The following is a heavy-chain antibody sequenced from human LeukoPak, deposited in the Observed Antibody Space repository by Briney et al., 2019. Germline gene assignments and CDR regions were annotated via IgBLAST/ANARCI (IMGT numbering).Heavy chain of an antibody. CDR3: ARGRYGLLS. Sequence: PSETLSLTCAVYGGSFSGYYWSWIRQPPGKGLEWIGEINHSGSTNYNPSLKSRVTISVDTSKNQFSLKLSSVTAADTAVYYCARGRYGLLSWGQGTLVTVSS. CDR2: INHSGST. V-gene: IGHV4-34*01. CDR1: GGSFSGYY. J-gene: IGHJ5*02. D-gene: IGHD4-17*01.